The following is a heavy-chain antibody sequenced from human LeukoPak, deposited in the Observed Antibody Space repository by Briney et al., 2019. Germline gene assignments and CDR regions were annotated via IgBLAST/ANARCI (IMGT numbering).Heavy chain of an antibody. J-gene: IGHJ1*01. Sequence: ASVKVSCKASGGTFSSYAISWVRQAPGQGLEWMGGIIPIFGTANYAQKFQGRVTITTDESTSTAYMELSSLRSDDTAVYYCARGKAPHRLGVGATSGAEYFQHWGQGTLVTVSS. V-gene: IGHV1-69*05. D-gene: IGHD1-26*01. CDR1: GGTFSSYA. CDR2: IIPIFGTA. CDR3: ARGKAPHRLGVGATSGAEYFQH.